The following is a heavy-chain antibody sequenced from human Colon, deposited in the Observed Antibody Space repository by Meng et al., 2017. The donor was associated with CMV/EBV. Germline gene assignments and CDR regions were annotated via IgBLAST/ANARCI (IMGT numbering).Heavy chain of an antibody. D-gene: IGHD2-2*01. Sequence: GESLKISCTASGFSFGDYTMTWVRQAPGKGLEWVSAISESGYDTFYTDSVKGRFTISRDHSKNTLYLQMNSLRAEDTAEYYCAKASCSSTTCPYRGDYYYYYIMDVWGQGTAVTVSS. CDR3: AKASCSSTTCPYRGDYYYYYIMDV. J-gene: IGHJ6*02. CDR1: GFSFGDYT. CDR2: ISESGYDT. V-gene: IGHV3-23*01.